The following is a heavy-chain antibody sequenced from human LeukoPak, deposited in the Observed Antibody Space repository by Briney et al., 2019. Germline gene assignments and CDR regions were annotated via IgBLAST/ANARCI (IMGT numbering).Heavy chain of an antibody. J-gene: IGHJ4*02. CDR3: ARTPYYYDSSGYYTHFDY. Sequence: PGGSLRLSCAASGFTFDDYGMSWVRHAPGKGLEGGSGINWDGGSTGYADSVKGRFTISRDNAKNSLYLQMNSLRAEDTALYHCARTPYYYDSSGYYTHFDYWGQGTLVTVSS. V-gene: IGHV3-20*01. D-gene: IGHD3-22*01. CDR2: INWDGGST. CDR1: GFTFDDYG.